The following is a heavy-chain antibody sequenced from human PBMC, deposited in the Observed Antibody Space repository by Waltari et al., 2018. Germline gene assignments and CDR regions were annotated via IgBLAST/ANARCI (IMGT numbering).Heavy chain of an antibody. J-gene: IGHJ4*02. CDR1: GFPFTSYA. Sequence: QVRVVESGGGVVRPGGSLRLSCAASGFPFTSYAMHWVRQAPGKGLEWIAFIRHDASNKFYVDSVKGRFTISRDVSSHTLYLQMDRLRSEDTAVYFCQFVHWNGDFDFWGQGTLVTVSS. CDR3: QFVHWNGDFDF. V-gene: IGHV3-30*02. D-gene: IGHD1-1*01. CDR2: IRHDASNK.